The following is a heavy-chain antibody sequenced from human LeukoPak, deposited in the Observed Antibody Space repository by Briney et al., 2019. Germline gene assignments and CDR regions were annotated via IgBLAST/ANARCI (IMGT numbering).Heavy chain of an antibody. D-gene: IGHD6-13*01. V-gene: IGHV3-33*01. Sequence: GGSLRLSCAESGFIFRNYGMHWVRQAPGKGLEWVAVIWYDGSNKYYADSVKGRFTISRDNSKNTLYLQMSSLRAEDTAVYYCASWYGAPRHYVDNRGQGTLVTVSS. CDR3: ASWYGAPRHYVDN. J-gene: IGHJ4*02. CDR1: GFIFRNYG. CDR2: IWYDGSNK.